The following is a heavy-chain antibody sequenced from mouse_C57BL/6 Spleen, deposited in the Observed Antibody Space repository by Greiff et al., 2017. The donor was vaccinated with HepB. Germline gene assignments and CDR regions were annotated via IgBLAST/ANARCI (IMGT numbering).Heavy chain of an antibody. CDR2: IDPENGDT. Sequence: DVKLQESGAELVRPGASVKLSCTASGFNIKDDYMHWVKQRPEQGLEWIGWIDPENGDTEYASKFQGKATITADTSSNTAYLQLSSLTSEDTAVYYCTTDALLRLRYFDVWGTGTTVTVSS. V-gene: IGHV14-4*01. CDR3: TTDALLRLRYFDV. CDR1: GFNIKDDY. D-gene: IGHD1-2*01. J-gene: IGHJ1*03.